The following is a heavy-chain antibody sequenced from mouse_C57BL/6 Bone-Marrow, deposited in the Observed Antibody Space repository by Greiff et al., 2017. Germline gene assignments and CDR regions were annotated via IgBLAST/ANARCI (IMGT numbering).Heavy chain of an antibody. CDR2: IYPGDGGT. D-gene: IGHD2-4*01. Sequence: VQLVESGPELVKPGASVKISCKASGYAFSSSWMNWVKQRPGKGLEWIGRIYPGDGGTNYNGTFKGKATLTADKSSSTAYMELSSLTSEDSAVYFRTREGLRRAMYYCCHRTSV. CDR1: GYAFSSSW. CDR3: TREGLRRAMYY. J-gene: IGHJ4*01. V-gene: IGHV1-82*01.